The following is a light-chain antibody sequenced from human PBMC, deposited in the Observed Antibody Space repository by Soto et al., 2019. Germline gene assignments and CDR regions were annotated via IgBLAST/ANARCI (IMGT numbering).Light chain of an antibody. J-gene: IGKJ5*01. CDR2: AAS. V-gene: IGKV1-39*01. CDR1: QSISGY. CDR3: QQSYSNPIT. Sequence: DIHMTQSPSSLSASVGDRVTITCRASQSISGYLNWYQQNPGKAPKLLISAASSLQSGVPSRFSGSGSGTAFTLTISNLQPEDFATYYCQQSYSNPITF.